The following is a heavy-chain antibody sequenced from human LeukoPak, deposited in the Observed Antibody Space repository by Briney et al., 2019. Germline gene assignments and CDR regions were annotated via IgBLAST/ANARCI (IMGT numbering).Heavy chain of an antibody. CDR1: GGSISSANYY. J-gene: IGHJ6*03. V-gene: IGHV4-30-4*08. CDR3: TRKKWVFYYMDV. CDR2: IYYSGST. Sequence: SETLSLTCTVSGGSISSANYYWSWIRQPPGKALEWIGYIYYSGSTYYNPSLRSRVTISGVTSKNQFSLKLSSVTAADTAVYYCTRKKWVFYYMDVWGKGTTVTVSS. D-gene: IGHD1-26*01.